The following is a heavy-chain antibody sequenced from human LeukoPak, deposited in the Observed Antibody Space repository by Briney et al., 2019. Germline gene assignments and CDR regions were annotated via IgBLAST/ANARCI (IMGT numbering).Heavy chain of an antibody. V-gene: IGHV4-59*01. D-gene: IGHD3-22*01. CDR3: ARGRGDSRGTSFDY. CDR1: GGSISTYY. J-gene: IGHJ4*02. Sequence: PSETLSLTCTVSGGSISTYYWSWIRQPPGKGLGWIGYIYYTGSTTYNPSLRSRVAISIDTSKNQFSLRLNSVTAADTAVYYCARGRGDSRGTSFDYWGQGTLVTVSS. CDR2: IYYTGST.